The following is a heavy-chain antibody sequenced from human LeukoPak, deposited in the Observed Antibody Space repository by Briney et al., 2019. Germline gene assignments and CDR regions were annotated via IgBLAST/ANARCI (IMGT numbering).Heavy chain of an antibody. J-gene: IGHJ6*02. D-gene: IGHD1-14*01. CDR1: GFTFSSYS. Sequence: PGGSLRLSCATSGFTFSSYSMNWVRQAPGKGLEWVSSISSSSSYIYYADSVKGRFTISRDNAKNSLYLQMNSLRAEDTAVYYCARERGTTSYGMDVWGQGTTVTVSS. CDR3: ARERGTTSYGMDV. V-gene: IGHV3-21*01. CDR2: ISSSSSYI.